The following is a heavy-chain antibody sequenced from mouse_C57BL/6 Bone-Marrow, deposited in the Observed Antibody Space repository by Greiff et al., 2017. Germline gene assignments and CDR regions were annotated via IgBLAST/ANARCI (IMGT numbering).Heavy chain of an antibody. CDR2: IDPSDSYT. CDR1: GYTFTSYW. D-gene: IGHD1-1*01. V-gene: IGHV1-59*01. J-gene: IGHJ2*01. Sequence: QVHVKQPGAELVRPGTSVKLSCKASGYTFTSYWMHWVKQRPGQGLEWIGVIDPSDSYTNYNQKFKGKATLTVDTSSSTAYMQLSSLTSEDSAVYYCASPYYGSSYYWGQGTTLTVSS. CDR3: ASPYYGSSYY.